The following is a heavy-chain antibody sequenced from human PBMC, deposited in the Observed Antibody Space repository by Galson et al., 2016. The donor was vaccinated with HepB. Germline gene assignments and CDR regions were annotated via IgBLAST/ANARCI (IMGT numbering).Heavy chain of an antibody. CDR1: GFTFSSYE. V-gene: IGHV3-48*03. Sequence: SLRLSGAASGFTFSSYEMNWVRQAPGKGLAWVSYISSSGNTIYYADSVKGRFTISRDNAKNSLYLQMNSLRADDTAVYYGASYPGYFPGNWGQGTLVTVSS. CDR3: ASYPGYFPGN. D-gene: IGHD3-9*01. CDR2: ISSSGNTI. J-gene: IGHJ4*02.